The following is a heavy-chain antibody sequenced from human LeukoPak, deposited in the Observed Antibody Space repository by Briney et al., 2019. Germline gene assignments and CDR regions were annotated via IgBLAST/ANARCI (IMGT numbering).Heavy chain of an antibody. CDR3: ARQNSGFIAAAGRFDY. V-gene: IGHV4-59*08. CDR1: GGSIGTNY. J-gene: IGHJ4*02. CDR2: IYYTGAT. Sequence: KPSETLSLTCTVSGGSIGTNYWTWIRQPPGKGLEYIGYIYYTGATNYNPSLKSRVTMSVDTSKNQFSLKLSSVTAADTAVYYCARQNSGFIAAAGRFDYWGQGTLVTVSS. D-gene: IGHD6-13*01.